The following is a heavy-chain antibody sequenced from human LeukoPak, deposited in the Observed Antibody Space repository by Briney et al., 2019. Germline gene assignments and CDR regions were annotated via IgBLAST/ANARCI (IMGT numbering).Heavy chain of an antibody. V-gene: IGHV4-38-2*02. CDR1: GFSISSGHY. CDR2: VYQSGTT. J-gene: IGHJ4*02. Sequence: PSETLFLTCTVSGFSISSGHYWGWVRQPPGAGLEWIGSVYQSGTTYYNPSLKSRVTTSVDMSKNQFSLRLRPVTAADTAVYYCARIFIRNGYSSYFDCWGRGALVTVSS. D-gene: IGHD5-18*01. CDR3: ARIFIRNGYSSYFDC.